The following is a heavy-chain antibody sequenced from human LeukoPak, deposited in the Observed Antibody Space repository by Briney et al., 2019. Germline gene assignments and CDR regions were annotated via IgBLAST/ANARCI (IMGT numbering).Heavy chain of an antibody. Sequence: SESLSLTCAVYGGSFSGYYWSWIRQPPGKGLEWIGEINHSGSTNCNPSLKSRVTISVDTSKNQFSLKLSSVTAADTAVYYCARAAIRVRRAFDIWGQGTMVTVSS. CDR3: ARAAIRVRRAFDI. D-gene: IGHD4-11*01. J-gene: IGHJ3*02. V-gene: IGHV4-34*01. CDR2: INHSGST. CDR1: GGSFSGYY.